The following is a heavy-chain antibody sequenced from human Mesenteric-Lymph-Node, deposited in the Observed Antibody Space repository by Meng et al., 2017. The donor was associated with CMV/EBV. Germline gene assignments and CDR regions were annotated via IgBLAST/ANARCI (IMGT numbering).Heavy chain of an antibody. CDR1: GYIFPNYD. D-gene: IGHD3-16*01. J-gene: IGHJ4*02. CDR2: MNPISGNT. V-gene: IGHV1-8*01. CDR3: ARFGTTDPHAEY. Sequence: CKASGYIFPNYDINWVRQATGQGLEWMGWMNPISGNTAYSQKFQHRVTMTRDTSINTAYMELNSLTSEDTAVYYCARFGTTDPHAEYWGQGTLVTVSS.